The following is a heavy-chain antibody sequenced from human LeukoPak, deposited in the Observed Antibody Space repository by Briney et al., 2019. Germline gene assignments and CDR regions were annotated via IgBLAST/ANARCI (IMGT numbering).Heavy chain of an antibody. D-gene: IGHD5-18*01. CDR3: AREKVDTAMVPFDY. CDR1: GYTLTELS. CDR2: IIPIFTTA. Sequence: ASVKVSCKVSGYTLTELSIHWVRQAPGQGLEWMGEIIPIFTTANYAQKFQDRVTITADESTSTAYMYLSSLTSEDTAVYYCAREKVDTAMVPFDYWGQGTLVTVSS. J-gene: IGHJ4*02. V-gene: IGHV1-69*13.